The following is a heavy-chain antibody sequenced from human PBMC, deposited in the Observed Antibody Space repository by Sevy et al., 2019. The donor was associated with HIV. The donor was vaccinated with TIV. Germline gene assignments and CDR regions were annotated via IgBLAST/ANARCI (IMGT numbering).Heavy chain of an antibody. CDR3: ARDGGRTGTTLNYYYYYYGMDV. J-gene: IGHJ6*02. CDR1: GYTFTGYY. Sequence: ASVKVSCKASGYTFTGYYMHWVRQAPGQGLEWMGWINPNSGGTNDAQKFQGRVTMTRDTSISTAYMELSRLRSDDTAVYYCARDGGRTGTTLNYYYYYYGMDVWGQGTTVTVSS. D-gene: IGHD1-1*01. V-gene: IGHV1-2*02. CDR2: INPNSGGT.